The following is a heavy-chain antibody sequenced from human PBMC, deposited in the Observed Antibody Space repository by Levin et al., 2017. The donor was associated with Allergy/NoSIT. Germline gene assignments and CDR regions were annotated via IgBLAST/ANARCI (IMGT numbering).Heavy chain of an antibody. J-gene: IGHJ6*02. Sequence: SCTVSGGSISDDRYYWAWVRQPPGKGLEWIGSIYYDGSAYYNPSLKTRLTISVDTSKNQFSLRVNSVTAADTAVYYCAGEPNSPYYYHYGLDVWGQGTSVTVSS. CDR1: GGSISDDRYY. CDR3: AGEPNSPYYYHYGLDV. V-gene: IGHV4-39*07. D-gene: IGHD2/OR15-2a*01. CDR2: IYYDGSA.